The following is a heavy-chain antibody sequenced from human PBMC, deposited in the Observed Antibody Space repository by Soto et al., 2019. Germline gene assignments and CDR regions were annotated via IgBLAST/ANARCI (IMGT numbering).Heavy chain of an antibody. CDR3: ARGPVAGSDF. Sequence: QVHLVQSGPEVKKPAASVRVSCKASGYTFTSYGIVWVRQAPGQGLEWMGWISPYTGETRSAEKFQDRVTLTTDTSTNTAYMDLRSLTSVDTAVYFCARGPVAGSDFWGQGTLVTVSS. CDR2: ISPYTGET. J-gene: IGHJ4*02. CDR1: GYTFTSYG. V-gene: IGHV1-18*01. D-gene: IGHD6-19*01.